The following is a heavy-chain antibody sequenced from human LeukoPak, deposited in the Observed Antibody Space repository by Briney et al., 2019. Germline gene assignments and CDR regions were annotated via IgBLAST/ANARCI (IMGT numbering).Heavy chain of an antibody. CDR2: MNPNSGNT. J-gene: IGHJ4*02. CDR1: GYTFTSYD. D-gene: IGHD6-19*01. CDR3: ARGSSRWLRRLVGEGRAGPFDY. V-gene: IGHV1-8*01. Sequence: ASVKVSCKASGYTFTSYDINWVRQATGQGLEWMGWMNPNSGNTGYAQKFQGRVTMTRNTSISTAYMELSSLRSEDTAVYYCARGSSRWLRRLVGEGRAGPFDYWGQGTLVTVSS.